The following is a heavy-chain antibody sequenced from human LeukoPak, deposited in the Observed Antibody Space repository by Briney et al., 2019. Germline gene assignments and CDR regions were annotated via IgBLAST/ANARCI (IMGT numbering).Heavy chain of an antibody. V-gene: IGHV4-31*03. Sequence: TLSLTCTVSGGSISSGGYYWSWIRQHPGKGLEWIGYIYYSGSTYYNPSLKSRVTMSADRSKNQFSLKLSSVTAADTAVYYCARDHSVTGYWYFDLWGRGTLVTVSS. CDR3: ARDHSVTGYWYFDL. D-gene: IGHD2-21*02. J-gene: IGHJ2*01. CDR1: GGSISSGGYY. CDR2: IYYSGST.